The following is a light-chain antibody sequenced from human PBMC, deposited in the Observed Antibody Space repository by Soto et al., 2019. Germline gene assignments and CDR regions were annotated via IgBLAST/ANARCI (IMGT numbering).Light chain of an antibody. V-gene: IGKV3-20*01. Sequence: EIVLTQSPGTLTLSPGERATLSCRASQSLTNNYFAWYQQKPGRALRLLIDGASTRATGIPDRFSGSGSGTDFTLTISRLDPEDVAVYCCQQYEAVVTFGQGTQVEI. J-gene: IGKJ1*01. CDR1: QSLTNNY. CDR2: GAS. CDR3: QQYEAVVT.